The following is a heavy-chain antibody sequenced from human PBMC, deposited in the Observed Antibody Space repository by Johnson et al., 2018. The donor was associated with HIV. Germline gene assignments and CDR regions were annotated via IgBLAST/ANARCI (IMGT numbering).Heavy chain of an antibody. J-gene: IGHJ3*02. CDR1: GFTVSSNY. V-gene: IGHV3-66*02. Sequence: MLLVESGGGLVQPGGSLRLSCAASGFTVSSNYMSWFRQAPGKGLEWVSIIYSGGSTYYTDSVKGRFTISRDNSKNTMYLQMNSLRAEDTAVYYCARPLGPPLWHDAFDIWGQGTMFTVSS. D-gene: IGHD3-16*01. CDR3: ARPLGPPLWHDAFDI. CDR2: IYSGGST.